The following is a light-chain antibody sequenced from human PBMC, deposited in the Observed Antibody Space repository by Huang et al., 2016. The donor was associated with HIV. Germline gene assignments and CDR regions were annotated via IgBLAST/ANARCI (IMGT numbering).Light chain of an antibody. J-gene: IGKJ4*01. CDR2: GAS. Sequence: ETVMTQSPVTLSVSPGERATLSCRASQSVSSNLAWYQQKPGQAPRLLIYGASTRATGIPARFSGSGSGTEFTLTISSLQSEDSAVYYCQQYNNWPPRATFGGGTKGDQT. CDR1: QSVSSN. V-gene: IGKV3D-15*01. CDR3: QQYNNWPPRAT.